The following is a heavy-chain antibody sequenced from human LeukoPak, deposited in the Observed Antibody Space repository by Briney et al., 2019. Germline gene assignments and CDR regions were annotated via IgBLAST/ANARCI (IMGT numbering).Heavy chain of an antibody. V-gene: IGHV3-33*06. CDR3: AKDLGRYYYYRDV. Sequence: PGRSLRLSCAPSGLTFSSYGMHWVRQAPGKGLEWVAVIWYDGSNKYYADSVKGRFTISRDNSKNTLYLQMNSLRVEDTAVYYCAKDLGRYYYYRDVWGKGTTVTASS. D-gene: IGHD3-10*01. J-gene: IGHJ6*03. CDR1: GLTFSSYG. CDR2: IWYDGSNK.